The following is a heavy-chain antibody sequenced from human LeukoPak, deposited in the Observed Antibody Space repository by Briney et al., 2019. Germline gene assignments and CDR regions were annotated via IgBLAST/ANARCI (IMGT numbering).Heavy chain of an antibody. J-gene: IGHJ5*02. CDR1: GGSISSGGYS. V-gene: IGHV4-30-2*01. CDR2: IYHSGST. Sequence: SQTLSLTCAVSGGSISSGGYSWSWIRQPPGKGLEWIGYIYHSGSTYYNPSLKSRVTISVDTSKNQFSLKLSSVTAADTAVYYCATRGRYSYGASRYLGFDPWGQGTLVTVSS. D-gene: IGHD5-18*01. CDR3: ATRGRYSYGASRYLGFDP.